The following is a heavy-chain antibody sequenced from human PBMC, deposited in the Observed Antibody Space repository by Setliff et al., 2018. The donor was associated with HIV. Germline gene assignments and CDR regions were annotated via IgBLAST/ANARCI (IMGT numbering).Heavy chain of an antibody. CDR2: IYPGDSDT. J-gene: IGHJ4*02. Sequence: GESLKISCRASGYDVTRYWIGWVRQMPGQGLEWMGVIYPGDSDTRYSPSIQGQVTISADKSINTAYLQWSSLQASDTAIYFCTRQTREAPYYFDYWGQGTLVTVSS. CDR3: TRQTREAPYYFDY. CDR1: GYDVTRYW. V-gene: IGHV5-51*01.